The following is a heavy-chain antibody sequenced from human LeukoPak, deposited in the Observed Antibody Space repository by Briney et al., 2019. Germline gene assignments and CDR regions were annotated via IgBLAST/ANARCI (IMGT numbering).Heavy chain of an antibody. CDR1: GGTFSSYA. Sequence: GASVKVSCKASGGTFSSYAISWVRQAPGQGLEWMGGIIPIFGTANYAQKFQGRVTITADESTSTAYMELSSLRSEDTAVYYCARGGSYRTRLSFDYWGQGTLVTVSS. CDR2: IIPIFGTA. J-gene: IGHJ4*02. D-gene: IGHD1-26*01. V-gene: IGHV1-69*13. CDR3: ARGGSYRTRLSFDY.